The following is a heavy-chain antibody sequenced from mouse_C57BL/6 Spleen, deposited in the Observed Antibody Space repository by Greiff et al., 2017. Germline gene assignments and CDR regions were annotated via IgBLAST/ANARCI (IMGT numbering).Heavy chain of an antibody. D-gene: IGHD1-1*01. V-gene: IGHV1-74*01. CDR1: GYTFTSYW. CDR3: ARWEITTVYYYAMDY. Sequence: QVQLQQPGAELVKPGASVKVSCKASGYTFTSYWMHWVKQRPGQGLEWIGRIHPSDSDTNYNQKFKGKATLTVDKSSSTAYMQLSSLTSEDSAVYYCARWEITTVYYYAMDYWGQGTSVTVSS. CDR2: IHPSDSDT. J-gene: IGHJ4*01.